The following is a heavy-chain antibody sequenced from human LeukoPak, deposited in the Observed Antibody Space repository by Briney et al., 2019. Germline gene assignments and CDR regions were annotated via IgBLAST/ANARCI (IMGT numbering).Heavy chain of an antibody. CDR1: GYYISSGYY. J-gene: IGHJ4*02. CDR2: SYHTGST. V-gene: IGHV4-38-2*02. Sequence: SETLSLTCTVSGYYISSGYYWGWIRQSPGKGLEWIGSSYHTGSTYYNPSIKSRVTISIDTSKNRFSLKLSSVTAADTALYYCARGPYDFWSGYSHDYWGQGTLVTVSS. CDR3: ARGPYDFWSGYSHDY. D-gene: IGHD3-3*01.